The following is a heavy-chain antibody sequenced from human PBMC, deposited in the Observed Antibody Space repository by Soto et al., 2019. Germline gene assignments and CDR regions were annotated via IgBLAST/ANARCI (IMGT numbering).Heavy chain of an antibody. Sequence: SEPLSITYTVSGCSISTRTHHWSWIRQLPVKGLAWIGSIYYRGSTYYNKSLKSRVTISVDTSKNQFSLKLSSVTAADTAVYYCARFIWSGYYKQITRSPDYYYGRDGWGQGTTVA. CDR1: GCSISTRTHH. D-gene: IGHD3-3*01. V-gene: IGHV4-39*01. J-gene: IGHJ6*02. CDR2: IYYRGST. CDR3: ARFIWSGYYKQITRSPDYYYGRDG.